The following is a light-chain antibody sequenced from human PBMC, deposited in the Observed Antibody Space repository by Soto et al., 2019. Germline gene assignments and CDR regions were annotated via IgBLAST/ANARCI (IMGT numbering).Light chain of an antibody. CDR1: QSISNY. CDR2: AAF. CDR3: QQSYSTSIT. Sequence: DIQMTQSQSSLSASVGDRVTITCRASQSISNYLNWYQQKPGRAPNLLIYAAFRLQSGVPSRFSGSGSGTDFTLTISSLQPEDFATYFCQQSYSTSITFGQGTRLEIK. V-gene: IGKV1-39*01. J-gene: IGKJ5*01.